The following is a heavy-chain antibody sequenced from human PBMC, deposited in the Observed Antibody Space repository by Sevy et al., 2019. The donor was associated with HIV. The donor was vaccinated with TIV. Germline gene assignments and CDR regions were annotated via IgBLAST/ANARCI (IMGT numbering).Heavy chain of an antibody. CDR2: VSGSSNYI. D-gene: IGHD1-26*01. CDR3: SRGPPDGSYDYFDY. CDR1: GFTFSSYS. Sequence: GGSLRLSCAASGFTFSSYSMNWVRQAPGKGLEWVSSVSGSSNYIYYAESLKGRFLISRDNAKNTLYLQMNSLRPDDTAVYYCSRGPPDGSYDYFDYWGQGTLVTVSS. V-gene: IGHV3-21*06. J-gene: IGHJ4*02.